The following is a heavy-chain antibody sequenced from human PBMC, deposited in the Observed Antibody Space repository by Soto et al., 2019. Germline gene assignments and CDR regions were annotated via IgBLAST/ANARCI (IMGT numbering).Heavy chain of an antibody. Sequence: GGSLRLSCAASGFSFSTYAMNWVRQAPGKGLEWVSVISDNGGDTKFADSVKGRFTMSRDNSKNMLYLQMDSLRAEDTAVYFCAKGLRGGYPGSRIFDYWGQGTPVTVSS. CDR3: AKGLRGGYPGSRIFDY. CDR2: ISDNGGDT. V-gene: IGHV3-23*01. CDR1: GFSFSTYA. J-gene: IGHJ4*02. D-gene: IGHD3-10*01.